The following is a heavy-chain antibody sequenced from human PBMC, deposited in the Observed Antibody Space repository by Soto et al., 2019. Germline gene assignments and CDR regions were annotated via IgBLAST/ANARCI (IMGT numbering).Heavy chain of an antibody. CDR2: INPSGGNT. CDR3: ATGLAAPQYYGMDV. Sequence: GASVKVSCKASGYIFTSYGISWVRQAPGQGLEWMGMINPSGGNTNYAQKFQGRLIMTRDTSTSTVYMELSSLRSDDTAVFYCATGLAAPQYYGMDVWGQGTTVTVSS. V-gene: IGHV1-46*01. D-gene: IGHD6-13*01. CDR1: GYIFTSYG. J-gene: IGHJ6*02.